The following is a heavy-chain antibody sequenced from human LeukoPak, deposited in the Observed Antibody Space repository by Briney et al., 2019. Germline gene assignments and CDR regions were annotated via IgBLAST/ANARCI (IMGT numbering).Heavy chain of an antibody. V-gene: IGHV3-48*03. J-gene: IGHJ3*02. CDR1: GFTFSSYE. Sequence: LTGGSLRLSCAASGFTFSSYEMNWVRQAPGKGLEWVSYISSSGSTIYYADSVKGRFTISRDNAKNSLYLQMNSLRAEDTAVYYCARYDYIWGRYRIGPKNAFDIWGQGTMITVSS. CDR2: ISSSGSTI. D-gene: IGHD3-16*02. CDR3: ARYDYIWGRYRIGPKNAFDI.